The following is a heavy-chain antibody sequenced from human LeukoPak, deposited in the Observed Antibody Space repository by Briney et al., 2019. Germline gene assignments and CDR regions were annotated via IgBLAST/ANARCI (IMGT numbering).Heavy chain of an antibody. Sequence: SQTLSLTCTVSGGSISSGSYYWSWIRQPAGKGLEWIGRIYTSGSTNYNPSLKSRVTISVDTSKNQFSLKLSSVTAADTAVYYCARALRIAAAGYYYYGMDVWGQGTTVTVSS. V-gene: IGHV4-61*02. J-gene: IGHJ6*02. CDR1: GGSISSGSYY. CDR3: ARALRIAAAGYYYYGMDV. D-gene: IGHD6-13*01. CDR2: IYTSGST.